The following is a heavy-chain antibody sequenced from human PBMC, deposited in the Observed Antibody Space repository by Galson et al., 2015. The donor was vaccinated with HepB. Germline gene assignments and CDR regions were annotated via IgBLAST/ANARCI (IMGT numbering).Heavy chain of an antibody. Sequence: SLRLSCAASEFTFSSYSMSWVRQAPGKGLEWVSSISSDSSHIYYADSVKGRFTISRDNAKNSLFLQMNSLRAEDTAVYYCARVQHFHSSGLSLWGQGTLVTVSS. CDR1: EFTFSSYS. V-gene: IGHV3-21*01. J-gene: IGHJ4*02. D-gene: IGHD3-22*01. CDR3: ARVQHFHSSGLSL. CDR2: ISSDSSHI.